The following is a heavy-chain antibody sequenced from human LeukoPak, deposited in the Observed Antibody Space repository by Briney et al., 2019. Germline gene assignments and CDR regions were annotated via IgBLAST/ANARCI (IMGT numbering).Heavy chain of an antibody. Sequence: GGSLRLSCAASGFTVSSNYMSWVRQAPGKGLEWVSVIYSGGSTYYADSVKGRFTISRDNSKNTLYLQMNSLRAEDTAVYYCARSEQPRYFQHWGQGTLVTVSS. V-gene: IGHV3-53*01. CDR1: GFTVSSNY. D-gene: IGHD6-13*01. J-gene: IGHJ1*01. CDR2: IYSGGST. CDR3: ARSEQPRYFQH.